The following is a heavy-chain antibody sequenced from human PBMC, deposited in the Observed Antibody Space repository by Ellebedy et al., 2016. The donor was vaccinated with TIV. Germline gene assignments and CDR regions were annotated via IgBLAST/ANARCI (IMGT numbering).Heavy chain of an antibody. Sequence: AASVKVSCKASGYTFTSYYMYWVRRAPGQGLEWMAIINPSGGATSYAQEFQGRVTVTTDTSTRTVYMELSGLRSEDTAVYYCARAQKGPFDIWGQGTMVTVSS. J-gene: IGHJ3*02. CDR3: ARAQKGPFDI. V-gene: IGHV1-46*01. CDR2: INPSGGAT. CDR1: GYTFTSYY.